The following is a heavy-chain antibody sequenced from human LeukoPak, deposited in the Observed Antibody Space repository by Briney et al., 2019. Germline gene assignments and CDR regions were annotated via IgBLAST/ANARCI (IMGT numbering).Heavy chain of an antibody. CDR2: IYHSGNT. CDR3: ARAPHYSNYGPYYYGMDV. V-gene: IGHV4-4*02. J-gene: IGHJ6*02. Sequence: PSETLSLTCAVSGGSINSSNWWSWVRQPPGKGLEWIGEIYHSGNTNYNPSLKSRVTISVDKSKNQFSLELNSVTAADTAVYYCARAPHYSNYGPYYYGMDVWGQGTTVTVSS. D-gene: IGHD4-11*01. CDR1: GGSINSSNW.